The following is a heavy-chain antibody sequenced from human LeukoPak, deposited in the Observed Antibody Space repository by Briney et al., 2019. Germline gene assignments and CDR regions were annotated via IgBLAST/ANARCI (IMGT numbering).Heavy chain of an antibody. CDR3: TKGYYEPFDS. V-gene: IGHV4-59*02. CDR2: ISDSGRT. J-gene: IGHJ4*02. D-gene: IGHD3-22*01. CDR1: GASVNSYY. Sequence: SETLSLTCTVSGASVNSYYWDWIRQPPGKGLEWIGCISDSGRTYYNPSLKSRVTISLGTSNNQLSLRLTSVTAADSAMYYCTKGYYEPFDSWGQETLVTVSS.